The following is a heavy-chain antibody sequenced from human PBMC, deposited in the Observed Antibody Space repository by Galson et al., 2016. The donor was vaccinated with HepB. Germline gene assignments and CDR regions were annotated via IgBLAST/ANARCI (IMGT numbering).Heavy chain of an antibody. CDR3: ARNVALGELSSPLDS. CDR2: TDPRDSYT. V-gene: IGHV5-10-1*01. Sequence: QSGAEVKKPGESLRISCKGSGYNFTTYWITWVRQMPGTGLEWMGRTDPRDSYTDYSPSFQGHVTMSTDKSMSTAYLQWSSLKASDTAIYYCARNVALGELSSPLDSWGQGTLVTVSS. D-gene: IGHD3-16*02. J-gene: IGHJ4*02. CDR1: GYNFTTYW.